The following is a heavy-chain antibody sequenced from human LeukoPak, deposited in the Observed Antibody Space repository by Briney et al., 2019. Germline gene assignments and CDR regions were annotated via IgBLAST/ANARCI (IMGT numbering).Heavy chain of an antibody. CDR2: IYYSGST. CDR1: GGSISSYH. Sequence: SETLSLTCTVSGGSISSYHWSWTRQPPGKGLEWIGYIYYSGSTNYNPSLKSRVTISVDTSKNQFSLKLSSVTAADTAVYYCARVKRVYCGGDCYHNAFDIWGQGTMVTVSS. V-gene: IGHV4-59*01. CDR3: ARVKRVYCGGDCYHNAFDI. D-gene: IGHD2-21*01. J-gene: IGHJ3*02.